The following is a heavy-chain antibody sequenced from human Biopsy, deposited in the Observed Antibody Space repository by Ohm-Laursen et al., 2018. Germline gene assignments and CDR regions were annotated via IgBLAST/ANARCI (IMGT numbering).Heavy chain of an antibody. V-gene: IGHV1-69*06. J-gene: IGHJ1*01. D-gene: IGHD3-9*01. CDR3: ATKLTGYFHH. Sequence: VASVKVSCNAPGGTFINYGVNWVRQAPGQGLEWLGGNIPILGTGNYAQKFQDRVTVAADTSTSTATMELRSLRSDDTAVYYCATKLTGYFHHWGQGTLVIVSS. CDR2: NIPILGTG. CDR1: GGTFINYG.